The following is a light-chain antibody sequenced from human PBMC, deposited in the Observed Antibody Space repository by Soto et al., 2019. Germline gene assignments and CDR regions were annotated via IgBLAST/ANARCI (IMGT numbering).Light chain of an antibody. J-gene: IGKJ1*01. CDR3: LQDINYPWT. V-gene: IGKV1-5*03. CDR1: QSISNW. CDR2: KAS. Sequence: DIQLTQSPSTLSAFVGDRVTITCRASQSISNWLAWYQQKPGKAPKLLIYKASTLQSGVPPRFSGSGSGTDFTLAISSLQPEDSATYYCLQDINYPWTFGQGTKVDIK.